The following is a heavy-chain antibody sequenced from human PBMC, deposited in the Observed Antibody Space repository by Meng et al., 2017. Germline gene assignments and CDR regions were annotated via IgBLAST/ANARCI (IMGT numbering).Heavy chain of an antibody. D-gene: IGHD3-10*01. V-gene: IGHV4-39*07. J-gene: IGHJ3*02. CDR2: IYYSGST. CDR3: ARDRADYYGSGSYYLDAFDI. Sequence: WVRQAPGKGLEWIGSIYYSGSTYYNPSLKSRVTISVDTSKNQFSLKLSSVTAADTAVYYCARDRADYYGSGSYYLDAFDIWGQGTMVTVSS.